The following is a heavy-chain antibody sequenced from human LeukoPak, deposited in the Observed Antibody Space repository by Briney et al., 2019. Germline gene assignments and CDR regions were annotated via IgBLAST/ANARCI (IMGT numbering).Heavy chain of an antibody. CDR1: GYTFTSYG. CDR2: ISAYNGNT. CDR3: ARDRDWLLPYYYYYYHMDV. J-gene: IGHJ6*03. D-gene: IGHD3/OR15-3a*01. Sequence: ASVKVSCKASGYTFTSYGISWVRQAPGQGLEWMGWISAYNGNTNYAQKLQGRVTMTTDTSTSTAYMELRSLRSDDTAVYYCARDRDWLLPYYYYYYHMDVWGKGTTVTVSS. V-gene: IGHV1-18*01.